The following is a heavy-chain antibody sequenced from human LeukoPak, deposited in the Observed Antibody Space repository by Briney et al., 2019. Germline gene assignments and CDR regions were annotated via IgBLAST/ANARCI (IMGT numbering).Heavy chain of an antibody. Sequence: SETLSLTCTVSGGSISSYYWSWIRQPPGKGLEWIGYIYYSGSTNYNPSLKSRVTISVDTSKNQFSLKLSSVTAADTAVYYCARGLAPGIAAAGLAYWGQGTLVTVSS. D-gene: IGHD6-13*01. CDR1: GGSISSYY. CDR2: IYYSGST. J-gene: IGHJ4*02. V-gene: IGHV4-59*12. CDR3: ARGLAPGIAAAGLAY.